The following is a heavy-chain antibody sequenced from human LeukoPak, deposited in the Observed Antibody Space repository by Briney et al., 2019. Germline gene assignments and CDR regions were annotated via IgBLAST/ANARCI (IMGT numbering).Heavy chain of an antibody. J-gene: IGHJ6*02. Sequence: GGSLRLSCAASGFTFSSYDMHWVRQATGKGLEWVSAISTAGDTYYPGSVKGRFTISRENAKNSLYLQMNSLRAGDTAVYYCARGGPDGMDVWGQGTTVTVSS. CDR2: ISTAGDT. CDR3: ARGGPDGMDV. CDR1: GFTFSSYD. V-gene: IGHV3-13*01.